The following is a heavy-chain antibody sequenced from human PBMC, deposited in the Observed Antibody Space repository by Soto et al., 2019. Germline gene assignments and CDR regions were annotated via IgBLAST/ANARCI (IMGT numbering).Heavy chain of an antibody. J-gene: IGHJ3*02. CDR1: GFTFSNYA. CDR3: TKHLPSKKNQRRWADAFHI. Sequence: EVRLLESGGGLVQPGGSLRLSCVASGFTFSNYAMSWVRQAPGKGLEWVSVVTGRSSSTYYADSVEGRFIISRDNSRNTLFLQMNSLGAEDTAVYYCTKHLPSKKNQRRWADAFHIWGQGTILTVSS. V-gene: IGHV3-23*01. CDR2: VTGRSSST. D-gene: IGHD2-2*01.